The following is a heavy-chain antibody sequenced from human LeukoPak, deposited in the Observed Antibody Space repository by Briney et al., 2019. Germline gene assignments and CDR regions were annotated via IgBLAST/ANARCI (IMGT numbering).Heavy chain of an antibody. CDR3: ATGSLGGRLSY. J-gene: IGHJ4*02. V-gene: IGHV1-24*01. D-gene: IGHD2-21*01. CDR1: GYTFTGYY. Sequence: GASVKVSCKASGYTFTGYYMHWVRQAPGKGLEWMGGFDPEDGETIYAQKFQGRVTMTEDTSTDTAYMELSSLRSEDTAVYYCATGSLGGRLSYWGQGTLVTVSS. CDR2: FDPEDGET.